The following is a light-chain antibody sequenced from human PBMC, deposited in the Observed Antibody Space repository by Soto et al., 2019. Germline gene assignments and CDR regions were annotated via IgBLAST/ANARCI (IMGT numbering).Light chain of an antibody. CDR1: QTVRNNY. V-gene: IGKV3D-20*02. Sequence: EIVLTQSPGTLSLSPGERATLSFRASQTVRNNYLAWYQQKPGQAPRLLIYDASSRANGVPARFGGSGSGTDFTLTINSLEPEDFAVYYCQQRNVWPPITFGQGTRLEIK. J-gene: IGKJ5*01. CDR3: QQRNVWPPIT. CDR2: DAS.